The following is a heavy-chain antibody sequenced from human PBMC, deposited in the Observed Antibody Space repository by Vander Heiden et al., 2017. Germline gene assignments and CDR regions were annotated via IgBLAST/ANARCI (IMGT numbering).Heavy chain of an antibody. CDR1: GFPFSYYW. CDR2: IKSDGSIT. CDR3: ARGRPHGLDV. J-gene: IGHJ6*02. V-gene: IGHV3-74*01. D-gene: IGHD6-6*01. Sequence: EVQLVESGGNLVQPGGSLILSCAASGFPFSYYWRHWVRQAPGKGLVWVSWIKSDGSITTYADSVKGRFTISRDNAKSTVYLQLSSLRVEDTAVYYCARGRPHGLDVWGQGTTVTVSS.